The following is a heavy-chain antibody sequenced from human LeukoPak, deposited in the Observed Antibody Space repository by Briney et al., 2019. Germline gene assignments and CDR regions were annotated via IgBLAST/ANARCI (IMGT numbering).Heavy chain of an antibody. Sequence: PGRSLRLSCAASGFTFSSYGMHWVRQAPGKGLEWVAVIWYDGSNKYYADSVKGRFTISRDNSKNTLYLQMNSLRAEDTAVYYCATLLRYFLPHPNPDYWGQGTLVTVSS. CDR3: ATLLRYFLPHPNPDY. D-gene: IGHD3-9*01. CDR2: IWYDGSNK. J-gene: IGHJ4*02. V-gene: IGHV3-33*01. CDR1: GFTFSSYG.